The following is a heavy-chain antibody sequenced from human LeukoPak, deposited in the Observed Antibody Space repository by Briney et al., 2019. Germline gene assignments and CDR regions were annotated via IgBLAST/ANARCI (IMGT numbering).Heavy chain of an antibody. D-gene: IGHD5-24*01. V-gene: IGHV4-59*08. Sequence: SETLSLTCTVSGGSISSYYWSWIRQPPGKGLEWIRFIYSSGSTNYNPSLKSRVTMSVDTSKNQFSLKLSSVTAADTAVYYCARRMRRDGSNTYYFDYWGQGTLVTVST. CDR1: GGSISSYY. J-gene: IGHJ4*02. CDR2: IYSSGST. CDR3: ARRMRRDGSNTYYFDY.